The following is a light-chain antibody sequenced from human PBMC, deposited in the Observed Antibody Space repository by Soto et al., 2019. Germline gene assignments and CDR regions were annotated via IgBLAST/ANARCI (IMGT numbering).Light chain of an antibody. Sequence: EVVLTQSPATLSVSPGARATLSCRASLRIVSNLAWYQQKPGQAPRHLIYGASTRATGIAARFSGSGSETEFTLTISSPQSEDCAGYFCHQYDVWPTFGQGTKVEIK. CDR3: HQYDVWPT. V-gene: IGKV3-15*01. CDR2: GAS. CDR1: LRIVSN. J-gene: IGKJ1*01.